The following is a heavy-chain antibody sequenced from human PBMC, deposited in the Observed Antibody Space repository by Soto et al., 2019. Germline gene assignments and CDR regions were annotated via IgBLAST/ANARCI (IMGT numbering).Heavy chain of an antibody. CDR2: ISYDGSNK. J-gene: IGHJ6*02. Sequence: QVQLVESGGGVVQPGRSLRLSCAASGFTFSSYAMHWVRQAPGKGLAFVAVISYDGSNKYYADFVKGRFTISRDNSKNTLYLQMNSLRAEDMAVYYCAREQEWLVYDYYGMDVWGQGTTVTVSS. V-gene: IGHV3-30-3*01. D-gene: IGHD6-19*01. CDR1: GFTFSSYA. CDR3: AREQEWLVYDYYGMDV.